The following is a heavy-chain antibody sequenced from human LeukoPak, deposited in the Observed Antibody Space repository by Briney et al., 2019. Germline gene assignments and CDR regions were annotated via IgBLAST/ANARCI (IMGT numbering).Heavy chain of an antibody. J-gene: IGHJ4*02. CDR2: IYYSGST. CDR1: GGSISSGGYY. D-gene: IGHD6-13*01. V-gene: IGHV4-31*03. Sequence: SQTLSLTCTVSGGSISSGGYYWSWIRQHPGKGLEWIGYIYYSGSTYYNTSLKSRVTISVDTSKNQFSLKLSSVTAADTAVYYCATCIAAAGTFPYWGQGTLVTVSS. CDR3: ATCIAAAGTFPY.